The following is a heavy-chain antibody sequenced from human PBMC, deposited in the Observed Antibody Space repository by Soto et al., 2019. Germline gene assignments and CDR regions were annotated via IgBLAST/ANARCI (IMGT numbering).Heavy chain of an antibody. Sequence: GTSAEVSCKASGVTVGSYASSWVRQAPGQGLEWMGGINPIFGTANYAQKFQGRVTITADKSTSTAYMELSSLRSEDTAVYYCASQVDEYYYYGMDVWGQGTTVTVSS. CDR1: GVTVGSYA. J-gene: IGHJ6*01. V-gene: IGHV1-69*06. CDR3: ASQVDEYYYYGMDV. D-gene: IGHD2-15*01. CDR2: INPIFGTA.